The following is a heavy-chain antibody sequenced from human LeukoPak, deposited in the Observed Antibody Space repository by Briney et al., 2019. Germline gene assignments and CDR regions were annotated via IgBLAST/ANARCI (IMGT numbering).Heavy chain of an antibody. Sequence: ASVKVSCKASGGTFSSYAISWVRHAPAQGLEGMGRIIPIFGTANYAQKFQGRVTITTDETTSKAYMELSSLRSEGTAVYSCAAEYGEWGRYYFDYWGQGTLVTVSS. D-gene: IGHD1-26*01. CDR3: AAEYGEWGRYYFDY. V-gene: IGHV1-69*05. CDR1: GGTFSSYA. J-gene: IGHJ4*02. CDR2: IIPIFGTA.